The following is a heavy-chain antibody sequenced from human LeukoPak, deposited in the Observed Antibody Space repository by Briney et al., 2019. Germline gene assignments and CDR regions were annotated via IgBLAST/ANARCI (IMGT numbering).Heavy chain of an antibody. CDR3: AKDGHGYQLLMDV. J-gene: IGHJ6*02. V-gene: IGHV3-23*01. CDR1: GFTFSSYA. CDR2: ISGSGGST. D-gene: IGHD2-2*01. Sequence: GGSLRLSRAASGFTFSSYAMSWVRQAPGKGLEWVSAISGSGGSTYYADSVKGRFTISRDNSKNTLYLQMNSLRAEDTAVYYCAKDGHGYQLLMDVWGQGTTVTVSS.